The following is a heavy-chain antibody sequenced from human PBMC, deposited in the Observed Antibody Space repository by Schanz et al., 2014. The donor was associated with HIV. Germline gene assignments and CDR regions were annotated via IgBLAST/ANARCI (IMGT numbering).Heavy chain of an antibody. CDR2: IWYDGSQK. V-gene: IGHV3-33*01. CDR3: ARATRGIGYCTNGVCYGEDQ. D-gene: IGHD2-8*01. J-gene: IGHJ4*02. Sequence: QVQLVESGGGVVQPGRSLRLSCAASGFSLSCCGMHWVRQAPGKGLEWVAVIWYDGSQKYYADSVKGRFTVSRDKSNNTLYLEMSSLRVEDTAIYYCARATRGIGYCTNGVCYGEDQWGQGTLVTVSS. CDR1: GFSLSCCG.